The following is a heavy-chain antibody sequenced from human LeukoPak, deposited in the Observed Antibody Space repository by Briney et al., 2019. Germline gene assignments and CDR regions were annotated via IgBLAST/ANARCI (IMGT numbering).Heavy chain of an antibody. CDR2: IKQDGSGK. D-gene: IGHD1-14*01. V-gene: IGHV3-7*01. J-gene: IGHJ4*02. CDR3: AREVWGPEY. CDR1: GFTFTKYW. Sequence: PGGSLRLSCAASGFTFTKYWMTWVRQAPGKGLEWVGNIKQDGSGKNYMGSVKGRFTISRDNTKNSVYLQMSSLRAEDTAVYYCAREVWGPEYWGQGTLVTVSS.